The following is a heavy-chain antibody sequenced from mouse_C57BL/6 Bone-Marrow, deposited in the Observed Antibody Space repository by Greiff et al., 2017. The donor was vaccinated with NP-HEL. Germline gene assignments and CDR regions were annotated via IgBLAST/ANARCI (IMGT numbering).Heavy chain of an antibody. CDR2: IYPGSGNT. CDR1: GYSFTSYY. D-gene: IGHD2-10*01. J-gene: IGHJ2*01. CDR3: ARSYYGNYDYFDY. Sequence: VKLVESGPELVKPGASVKISCKASGYSFTSYYIHWVKQRPGQGLEWIGWIYPGSGNTKYNEKFKGKATLTADTSSSTAYMQLSSLTSEDSAVYYCARSYYGNYDYFDYWGQGTTLTVSS. V-gene: IGHV1-66*01.